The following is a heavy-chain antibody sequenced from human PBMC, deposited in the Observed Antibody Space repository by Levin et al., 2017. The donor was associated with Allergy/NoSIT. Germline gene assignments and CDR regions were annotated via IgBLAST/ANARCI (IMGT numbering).Heavy chain of an antibody. J-gene: IGHJ3*02. CDR3: VKDDYASI. V-gene: IGHV3-74*01. CDR1: GFSFSAYW. Sequence: GGSLRLSCAASGFSFSAYWMHWVRQAPGKGLVWVSRISNDGSVTSYAASVKGRFTISRDNAKNTLYLQMNSLREEDTALYYCVKDDYASIWGQGTMVTVSS. CDR2: ISNDGSVT. D-gene: IGHD4-17*01.